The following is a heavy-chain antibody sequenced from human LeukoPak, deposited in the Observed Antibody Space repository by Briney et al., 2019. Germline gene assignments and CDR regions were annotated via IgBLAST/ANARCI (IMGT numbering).Heavy chain of an antibody. CDR3: ARGRGSLTY. D-gene: IGHD3-10*01. CDR1: GGSISLYY. J-gene: IGHJ4*02. CDR2: FYDTRSP. Sequence: PTETLSLTCTVSGGSISLYYWSWIRQPPGKGLEWIGYFYDTRSPKYNPSLERRVTISVDMSRNQFSLNLTSVTTADTAVYYCARGRGSLTYWGQGTLATVSS. V-gene: IGHV4-59*01.